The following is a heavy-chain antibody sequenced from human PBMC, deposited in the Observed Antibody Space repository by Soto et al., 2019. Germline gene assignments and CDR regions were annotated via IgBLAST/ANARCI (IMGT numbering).Heavy chain of an antibody. D-gene: IGHD2-2*01. CDR2: IFSGGTT. Sequence: PGGSLRLSCAASGFTVSSNYMSWVRQAPGRGLEWVSTIFSGGTTFYADSVQGRFTISRDSSENTLLLQMNRLRAEDTAMYYCARETVPPSYHYYDCWGQGTLVTVSS. V-gene: IGHV3-53*01. CDR1: GFTVSSNY. J-gene: IGHJ4*02. CDR3: ARETVPPSYHYYDC.